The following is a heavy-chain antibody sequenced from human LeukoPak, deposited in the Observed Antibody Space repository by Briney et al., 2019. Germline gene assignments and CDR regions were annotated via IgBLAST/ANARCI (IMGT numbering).Heavy chain of an antibody. CDR1: GGSISSYY. CDR3: ARADPNASGYFYRYNWFDP. J-gene: IGHJ5*02. Sequence: SETLSLTCTVSGGSISSYYWNWVRQPPGKGLEWIGNIYYSGSTDYNPSLKSRVTISLDTSKIQFSLRLNSVTAADTAVYYCARADPNASGYFYRYNWFDPWGEAPLVVAS. V-gene: IGHV4-59*01. D-gene: IGHD3-10*01. CDR2: IYYSGST.